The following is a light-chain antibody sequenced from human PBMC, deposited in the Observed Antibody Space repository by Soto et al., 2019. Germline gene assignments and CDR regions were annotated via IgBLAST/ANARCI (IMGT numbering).Light chain of an antibody. CDR2: GAS. V-gene: IGKV3-20*01. CDR1: QSVDSSY. CDR3: QQYGSSRGT. J-gene: IGKJ1*01. Sequence: EIVLTQSPCTLSLSPGERATLYCRASQSVDSSYLAWYHQRPGQAPRLLIYGASSRATGIPDRFSGSGSGTDFTLTISRLEPEDFAVYYCQQYGSSRGTFGQGSKVDIK.